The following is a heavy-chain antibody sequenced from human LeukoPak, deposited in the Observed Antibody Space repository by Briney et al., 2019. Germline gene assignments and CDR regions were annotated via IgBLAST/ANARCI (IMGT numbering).Heavy chain of an antibody. CDR2: ISAYNGNT. V-gene: IGHV1-18*04. Sequence: ASVKVSCKASGYTFTGYYLHWVRQAPGQGLEWMGWISAYNGNTNYAQKLQGRVTMTTDASTSTAYMELRSLRSDDTAVYYCARDNGGYSYGSLFDYWGQGTLVTVSS. D-gene: IGHD5-18*01. J-gene: IGHJ4*02. CDR3: ARDNGGYSYGSLFDY. CDR1: GYTFTGYY.